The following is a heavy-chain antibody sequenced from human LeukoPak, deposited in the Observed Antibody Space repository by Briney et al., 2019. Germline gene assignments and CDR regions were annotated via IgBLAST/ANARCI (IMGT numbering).Heavy chain of an antibody. CDR1: GFSFNNYW. J-gene: IGHJ4*02. V-gene: IGHV3-7*01. CDR2: INKDGSEK. Sequence: TGGSLRLSCSVSGFSFNNYWMNWVRQAPGKGLEWVAIINKDGSEKNYVDSVKGRFTISRDNAKNSLYLQINSLRADDTAVYYCARSNRGPEYWGQGTLVTVSS. D-gene: IGHD1-14*01. CDR3: ARSNRGPEY.